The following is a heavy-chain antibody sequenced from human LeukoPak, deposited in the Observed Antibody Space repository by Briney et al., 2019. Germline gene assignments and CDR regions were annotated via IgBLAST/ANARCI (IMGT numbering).Heavy chain of an antibody. CDR1: GFTFSSYA. Sequence: GGSLRLSCAAPGFTFSSYAMHWVRQAPGKGLEWVAVISYDGSNKYYTDSVKGRFTISRDNSKNTLYLQMNSLRAEDTAVYYCAREEDIVVVPAAMFGYWGQGTLVTVSS. J-gene: IGHJ4*02. CDR2: ISYDGSNK. CDR3: AREEDIVVVPAAMFGY. V-gene: IGHV3-30*04. D-gene: IGHD2-2*01.